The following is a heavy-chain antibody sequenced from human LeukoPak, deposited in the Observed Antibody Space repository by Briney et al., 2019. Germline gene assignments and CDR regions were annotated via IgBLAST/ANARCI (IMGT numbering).Heavy chain of an antibody. V-gene: IGHV3-7*01. CDR1: GFTFSSYW. D-gene: IGHD2-15*01. CDR2: IKQDGSEK. Sequence: SGGSLRLSCAASGFTFSSYWMSWVRQAPGKGLEWVANIKQDGSEKYYVDSLEGRFTISRDNAKNSLFLQMNSLTAEDTAVYYCARDAYSGGSCYAYWGQGTLVIVSS. CDR3: ARDAYSGGSCYAY. J-gene: IGHJ4*02.